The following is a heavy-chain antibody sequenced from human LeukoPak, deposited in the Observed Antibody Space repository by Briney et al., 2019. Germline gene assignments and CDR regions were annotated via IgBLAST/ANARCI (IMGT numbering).Heavy chain of an antibody. CDR2: IIPIFGTA. V-gene: IGHV1-69*13. D-gene: IGHD3-16*01. J-gene: IGHJ3*02. CDR1: GGTFSSYA. CDR3: AREGAGEEDAFDI. Sequence: GASVKVSCKASGGTFSSYAISWVRQAPGQGLEWMGGIIPIFGTANYAQKFQGRVTITADESTSTAYMELSSLGSEDTAVYYCAREGAGEEDAFDIWGQGTMVTVSS.